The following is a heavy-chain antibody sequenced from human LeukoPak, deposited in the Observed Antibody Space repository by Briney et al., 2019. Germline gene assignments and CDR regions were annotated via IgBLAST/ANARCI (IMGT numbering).Heavy chain of an antibody. CDR2: IYYSGST. D-gene: IGHD3-16*01. J-gene: IGHJ4*02. V-gene: IGHV4-39*01. CDR3: ASAPRQGSIGGLDY. Sequence: SETLSLTCTVSGGSISSSSYYWGWIRQPPGKGLEWIGSIYYSGSTYYNPCLKSRVTISVDTSKNQFSLKLSSVTAADTALYYCASAPRQGSIGGLDYWGQGTLVTVSS. CDR1: GGSISSSSYY.